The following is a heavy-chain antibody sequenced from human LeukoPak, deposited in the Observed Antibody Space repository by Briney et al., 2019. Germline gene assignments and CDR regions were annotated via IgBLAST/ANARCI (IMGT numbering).Heavy chain of an antibody. CDR3: ARLSNSGYARNYFDY. J-gene: IGHJ4*02. CDR2: INWSGGST. V-gene: IGHV3-20*04. CDR1: GFTFDDYG. Sequence: PGGSLRLSCAASGFTFDDYGMSWVRQAPGKGLEWVSGINWSGGSTGYAGSVKGRFTISRDKAKTSLYLQMNSLRAEDTALYYCARLSNSGYARNYFDYWGQGTLVTVSS. D-gene: IGHD5-12*01.